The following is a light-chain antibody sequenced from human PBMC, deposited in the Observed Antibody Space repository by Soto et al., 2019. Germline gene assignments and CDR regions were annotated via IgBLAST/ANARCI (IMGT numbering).Light chain of an antibody. V-gene: IGLV1-40*01. J-gene: IGLJ2*01. Sequence: QSALTQPPSVSGAPGQRVTISCTGGSSNIGAGYDVHWYQQLPGTAPKLLIYGNVNRPSGVPDRFSGSKSGTSASLAITGLQAEDEGDYYCQSYDSSLSGVIFAGGTKLTVL. CDR2: GNV. CDR1: SSNIGAGYD. CDR3: QSYDSSLSGVI.